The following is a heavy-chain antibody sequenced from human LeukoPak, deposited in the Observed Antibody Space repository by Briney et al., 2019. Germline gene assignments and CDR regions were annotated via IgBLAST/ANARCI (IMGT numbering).Heavy chain of an antibody. CDR3: AKESITMVRGVIPYYYYYMDV. D-gene: IGHD3-10*01. Sequence: PGGSLRLSCAASGFTFSSYGMSWVRQAPGKGLEWVSAISGSGGSTYYADSVKGRFTISRDNSKNTLYLQMNSLRAEDTAVYYCAKESITMVRGVIPYYYYYMDVWGKGTTVTISS. J-gene: IGHJ6*03. V-gene: IGHV3-23*01. CDR2: ISGSGGST. CDR1: GFTFSSYG.